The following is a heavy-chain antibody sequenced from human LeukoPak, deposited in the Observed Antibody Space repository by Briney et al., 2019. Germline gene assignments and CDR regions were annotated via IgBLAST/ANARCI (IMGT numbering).Heavy chain of an antibody. Sequence: PGGTLRLSCAASGFTFSSHSMNWVRQAPGQGLEWVSYISISSSTIYYADSGKGRFTNSRDNAKNSLYLQMNSLRAEDTAVYYCARVGVVVVPAAMFDDYWGQGTLVTVSS. D-gene: IGHD2-2*01. J-gene: IGHJ4*02. CDR2: ISISSSTI. CDR1: GFTFSSHS. CDR3: ARVGVVVVPAAMFDDY. V-gene: IGHV3-48*04.